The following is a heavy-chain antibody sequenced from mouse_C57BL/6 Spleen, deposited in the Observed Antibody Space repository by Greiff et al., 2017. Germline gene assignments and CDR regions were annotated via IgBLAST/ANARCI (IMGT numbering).Heavy chain of an antibody. V-gene: IGHV3-6*01. CDR3: TRSNYYGSSPFAY. CDR1: GYSITSGYY. J-gene: IGHJ3*01. D-gene: IGHD1-1*01. Sequence: VQLKESGPGLVKPSQSLSLTCSVTGYSITSGYYWNWIRQFPGNKLEWMGYISYDGSNNYNPSLKNRISITRDTSKNQLFLKLNSVTTEDTATYYCTRSNYYGSSPFAYWGQGTLVTVSA. CDR2: ISYDGSN.